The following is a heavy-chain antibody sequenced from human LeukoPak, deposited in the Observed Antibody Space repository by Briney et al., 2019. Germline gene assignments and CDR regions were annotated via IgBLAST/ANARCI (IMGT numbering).Heavy chain of an antibody. CDR1: AYTFTSYD. V-gene: IGHV1-46*01. J-gene: IGHJ4*02. Sequence: ASVKVSCKASAYTFTSYDMHWVRQAPGQGLEWMGIINPSGGYTSYTNYAQKFQGRVTMTRDMSTSTVYMELSSLRFEDTAVYYCARDYQGFDYWGQGTLVTVSS. CDR3: ARDYQGFDY. CDR2: INPSGGYT. D-gene: IGHD2-2*01.